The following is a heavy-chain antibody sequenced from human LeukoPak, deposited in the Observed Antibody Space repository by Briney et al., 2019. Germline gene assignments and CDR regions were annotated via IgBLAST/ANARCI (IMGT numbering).Heavy chain of an antibody. D-gene: IGHD3-10*01. CDR2: ISGSGGST. CDR1: GFTFSIYA. V-gene: IGHV3-23*01. J-gene: IGHJ4*02. Sequence: GGSLRLSCAASGFTFSIYAMSWVLKAPGKGLEWVSAISGSGGSTYYADSVKGRFTISRDNSKNTLYLQMNSLRAEDTAVYYCAKTIKYYYGSGSSYFDYWGQGTLVTVSS. CDR3: AKTIKYYYGSGSSYFDY.